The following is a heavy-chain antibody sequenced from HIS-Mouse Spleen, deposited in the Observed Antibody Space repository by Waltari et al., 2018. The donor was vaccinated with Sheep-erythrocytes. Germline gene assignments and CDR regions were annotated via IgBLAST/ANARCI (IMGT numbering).Heavy chain of an antibody. Sequence: EVQLVESGGGLVQPGGSLRLSCAASGFTFSSYWMHWVRQAPGKGLVWVSRINSGGGRTSYSDSVKGRFTISRDNAKNTLYLQMNSLRDEDTAVYYCARSDIRSSGWLDYWGQGTLVTVSS. CDR3: ARSDIRSSGWLDY. V-gene: IGHV3-74*01. J-gene: IGHJ4*02. D-gene: IGHD6-19*01. CDR2: INSGGGRT. CDR1: GFTFSSYW.